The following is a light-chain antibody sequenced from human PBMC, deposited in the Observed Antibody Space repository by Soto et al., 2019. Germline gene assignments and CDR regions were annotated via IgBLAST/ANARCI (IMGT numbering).Light chain of an antibody. V-gene: IGKV3-20*01. CDR2: GAS. CDR1: QSVSSSY. Sequence: EIVLTQSPGTLSLSPGERATLSCRASQSVSSSYLAWYQQKPGKAHRLLIYGASSRATGIPERFRGGGSGTDFTLTISRLEPEDCEVYYCQQYGSSPRTFGQVMKVEIK. J-gene: IGKJ1*01. CDR3: QQYGSSPRT.